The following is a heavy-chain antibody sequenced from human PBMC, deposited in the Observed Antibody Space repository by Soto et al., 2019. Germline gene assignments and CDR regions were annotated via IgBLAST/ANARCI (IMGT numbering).Heavy chain of an antibody. J-gene: IGHJ6*02. CDR1: GGTFSSYA. D-gene: IGHD2-2*01. V-gene: IGHV1-69*06. CDR3: ASSRYCSSTSCLTNYYYYGMDV. Sequence: ASVKVSCKASGGTFSSYAISWVRQAPGQGLEWMGGIIPIFGTANYAQKFQGRVTITADKSTSTAYMELSSLRSEDTAVYYCASSRYCSSTSCLTNYYYYGMDVWGQGTTVTVS. CDR2: IIPIFGTA.